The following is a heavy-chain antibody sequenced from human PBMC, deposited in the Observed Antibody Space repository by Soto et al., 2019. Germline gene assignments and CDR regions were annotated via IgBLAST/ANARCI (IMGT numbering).Heavy chain of an antibody. V-gene: IGHV3-23*01. CDR3: AKDHGDSSGYGFLGY. J-gene: IGHJ4*02. D-gene: IGHD3-22*01. CDR2: ISGSGGST. CDR1: GFTFSSYA. Sequence: GGSLRLSCAASGFTFSSYAMSWVRQAPGKGLEWVSAISGSGGSTYYADSVKGRFTISRDNSKNTLYLQMNSLRAEDTAVYYCAKDHGDSSGYGFLGYWGQGTLVTAPQ.